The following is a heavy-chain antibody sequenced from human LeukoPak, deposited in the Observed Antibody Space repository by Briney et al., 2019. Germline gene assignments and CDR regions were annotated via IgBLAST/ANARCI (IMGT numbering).Heavy chain of an antibody. V-gene: IGHV3-30-3*01. D-gene: IGHD1-1*01. CDR1: GVTFRNYY. CDR3: ARDLSGHWTYDY. CDR2: ISLDGNNE. J-gene: IGHJ4*01. Sequence: PGRSLRLSCAASGVTFRNYYMHWVRQAPGKGLEWVAVISLDGNNEYYADSVKGRFSLSRDNSMNTLYLQLNSLRTEDTAMYYCARDLSGHWTYDYWGQGTLVTVSS.